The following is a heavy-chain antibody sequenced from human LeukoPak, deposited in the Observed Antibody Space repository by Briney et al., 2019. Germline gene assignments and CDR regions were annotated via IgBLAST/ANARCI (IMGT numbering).Heavy chain of an antibody. Sequence: GGSLRLSCAASGFTFSSYEMNWVRQAPGKGLEWVSYISSSGSTIYYADSVKGRFTISRDNAKNSLYLQMNSLRAEDTAVYYCTGTPIAALDMGYWGQGTLVTVSS. D-gene: IGHD6-13*01. CDR1: GFTFSSYE. J-gene: IGHJ4*02. V-gene: IGHV3-48*03. CDR2: ISSSGSTI. CDR3: TGTPIAALDMGY.